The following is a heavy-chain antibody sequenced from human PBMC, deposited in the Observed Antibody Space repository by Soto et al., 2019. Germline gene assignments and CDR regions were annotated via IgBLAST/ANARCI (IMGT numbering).Heavy chain of an antibody. V-gene: IGHV4-39*01. J-gene: IGHJ4*02. CDR2: ISYSGST. Sequence: QLQLQESGPGLVKPSETLSLTCTVSGGSISSSSYYWGWIRQPPGKGLEWIGSISYSGSTYYNPSPKSRVTISVDTSKNQFSLKLSSVTAADTAVYYCARLTTVTSYYFDYWGQGTLVTVSS. CDR1: GGSISSSSYY. D-gene: IGHD4-17*01. CDR3: ARLTTVTSYYFDY.